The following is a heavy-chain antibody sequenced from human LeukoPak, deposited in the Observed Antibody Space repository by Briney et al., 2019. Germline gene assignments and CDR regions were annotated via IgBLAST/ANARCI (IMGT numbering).Heavy chain of an antibody. J-gene: IGHJ3*02. CDR1: GYTFTGYY. V-gene: IGHV1-2*02. Sequence: AASVKVSCKASGYTFTGYYMHWVRQAPGQGLEWMGWINPNSGGTNYAQKFQGRVTMTRDTSISTAYMELSRLRSDDTAVYYCARDQGKWELLPYDAFDIWGQGTMVTVSS. D-gene: IGHD1-26*01. CDR2: INPNSGGT. CDR3: ARDQGKWELLPYDAFDI.